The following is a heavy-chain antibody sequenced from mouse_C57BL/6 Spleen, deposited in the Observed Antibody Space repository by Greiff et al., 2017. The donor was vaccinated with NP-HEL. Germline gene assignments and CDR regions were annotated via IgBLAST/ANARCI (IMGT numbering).Heavy chain of an antibody. CDR2: IDPSDSYT. CDR1: GYTFTSYW. D-gene: IGHD1-1*01. CDR3: ARSTTVVADYYAMDY. Sequence: QVQLKQPGAELVMPGASVKLSCKASGYTFTSYWMHWVKQRPGQGLEWIGEIDPSDSYTNYNQKFKGKSTLTVDKSSSTAYMQLSSLTSEDSAVYYCARSTTVVADYYAMDYWGQGTSVTVSS. J-gene: IGHJ4*01. V-gene: IGHV1-69*01.